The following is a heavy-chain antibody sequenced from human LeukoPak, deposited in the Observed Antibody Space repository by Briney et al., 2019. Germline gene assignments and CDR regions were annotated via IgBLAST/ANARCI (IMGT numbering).Heavy chain of an antibody. CDR1: GGSISSYY. CDR3: ARIVGATHPFDY. J-gene: IGHJ4*02. CDR2: IHYSGST. V-gene: IGHV4-59*08. Sequence: PSETLSLTCTVSGGSISSYYWSWIRQPPGKGLEWIGYIHYSGSTNYNPSLKSRVTISVDTSKNQFSLKLSSVTAADTAVYYCARIVGATHPFDYWGQGTLVTVSS. D-gene: IGHD1-26*01.